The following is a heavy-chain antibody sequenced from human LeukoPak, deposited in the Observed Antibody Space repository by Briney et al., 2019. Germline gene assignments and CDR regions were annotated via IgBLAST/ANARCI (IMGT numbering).Heavy chain of an antibody. Sequence: PSETLSLTCADSDYSISSGNYWGWIRQPPGKGLEWIGSVYHSGSTHYSPSLKSRVTISVETSKNQFSLKLSSVTAADTAVYYCARNDSSGYFDYWGQGTLVTVSS. V-gene: IGHV4-38-2*01. CDR2: VYHSGST. CDR1: DYSISSGNY. CDR3: ARNDSSGYFDY. J-gene: IGHJ4*02. D-gene: IGHD3-22*01.